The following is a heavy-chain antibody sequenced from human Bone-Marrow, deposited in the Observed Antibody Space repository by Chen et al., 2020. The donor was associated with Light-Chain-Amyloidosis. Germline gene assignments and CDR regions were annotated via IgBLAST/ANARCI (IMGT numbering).Heavy chain of an antibody. Sequence: QLQLQESGPGLVKPSKTLSLTCTVSDGSINSGDYYWGWLRQSPGKGLEWIGSIYYSGAAFYNPSLRSRVTISLDTSKNLLSLRLTSVTAADTAVYYCSIRIAVPGANEETWGQGTLVTVSS. J-gene: IGHJ5*02. V-gene: IGHV4-39*02. CDR3: SIRIAVPGANEET. CDR1: DGSINSGDYY. D-gene: IGHD6-19*01. CDR2: IYYSGAA.